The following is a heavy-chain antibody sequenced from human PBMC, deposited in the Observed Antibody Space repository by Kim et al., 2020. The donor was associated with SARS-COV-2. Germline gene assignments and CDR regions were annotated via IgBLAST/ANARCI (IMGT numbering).Heavy chain of an antibody. D-gene: IGHD5-12*01. CDR3: ARHGGHSGYDRGDDY. CDR2: IYYSGST. V-gene: IGHV4-39*01. J-gene: IGHJ4*02. Sequence: SETLSLTCTVSGGSISSSSYYWGWIRQPPGKGLEWIGSIYYSGSTYYNPSLKSRVTISVDTSKNQFSLKLSSVTAADTAVYYCARHGGHSGYDRGDDYWGQGTLVTVSS. CDR1: GGSISSSSYY.